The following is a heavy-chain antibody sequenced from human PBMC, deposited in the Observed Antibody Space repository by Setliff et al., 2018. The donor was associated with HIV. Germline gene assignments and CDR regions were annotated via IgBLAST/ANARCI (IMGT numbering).Heavy chain of an antibody. CDR1: GGSISSGYYY. V-gene: IGHV4-31*02. CDR2: IYYSGST. Sequence: PSETLSLTCTVSGGSISSGYYYWGWIRQHPGKGLEWIGYIYYSGSTYYNPSLKSRVTISVDTSKNQFSLKLSSVTAADTAIYYCARGTPDHEVWYFDLWGRGTLVTVSS. CDR3: ARGTPDHEVWYFDL. J-gene: IGHJ2*01.